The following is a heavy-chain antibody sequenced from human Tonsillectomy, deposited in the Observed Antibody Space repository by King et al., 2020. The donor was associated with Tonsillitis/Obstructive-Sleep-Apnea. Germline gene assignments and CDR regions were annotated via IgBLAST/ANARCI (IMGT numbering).Heavy chain of an antibody. Sequence: VQLQQWGAGLLKPSETLSLTCAVYGGSFSGYYWSWIRQPPGKGLEWIGEINHSGSTNYNPSLKSRVTISVDTSKNQFSLKLSSVTAADTAVYYCAREDDYGDYVRLGGWGQGTLVTVSS. CDR1: GGSFSGYY. V-gene: IGHV4-34*01. CDR3: AREDDYGDYVRLGG. CDR2: INHSGST. D-gene: IGHD4-17*01. J-gene: IGHJ4*02.